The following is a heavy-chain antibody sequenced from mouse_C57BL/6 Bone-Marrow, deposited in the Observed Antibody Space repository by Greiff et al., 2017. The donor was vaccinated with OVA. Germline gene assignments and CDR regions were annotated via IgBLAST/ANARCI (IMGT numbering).Heavy chain of an antibody. CDR3: ARNGYYPWFAD. CDR2: IYPRSGNT. J-gene: IGHJ3*01. Sequence: VQLVESGAELARPGASVKLSCKASGYTFTSYGISWVKQRTGQGLEWIGEIYPRSGNTYYNEKFKGKATLTADKSSSTAYMELRSLTSEDSAVYFCARNGYYPWFADWGQGTLVTVSA. V-gene: IGHV1-81*01. CDR1: GYTFTSYG. D-gene: IGHD2-3*01.